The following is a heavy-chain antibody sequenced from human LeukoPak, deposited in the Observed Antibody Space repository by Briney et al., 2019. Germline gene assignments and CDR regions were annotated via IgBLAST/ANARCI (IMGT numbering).Heavy chain of an antibody. J-gene: IGHJ4*02. D-gene: IGHD5-12*01. V-gene: IGHV1-69*13. CDR2: IIPIFGTA. CDR1: GGTFSSYA. CDR3: ARALGYGGGYFDY. Sequence: SVKVSCKASGGTFSSYAISWVRQAPGQGLEWMGGIIPIFGTANYAQKFQGRVTITADVSTSTAYMELSSLRSEDTAVYYCARALGYGGGYFDYWGQGTLVTVSS.